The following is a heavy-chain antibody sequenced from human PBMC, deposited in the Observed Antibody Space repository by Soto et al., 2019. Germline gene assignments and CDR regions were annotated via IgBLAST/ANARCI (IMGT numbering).Heavy chain of an antibody. CDR2: IYYSGST. CDR1: GGSVSSGSYY. Sequence: SETLSLTCTVSGGSVSSGSYYWSWIRQPPGKGLEWIGYIYYSGSTNYNPSLKSRVTISVDTSKNQFSLKLSSVTAADTAVYYCARDLGYCTNGVCYDWGQGTLVTVSS. CDR3: ARDLGYCTNGVCYD. V-gene: IGHV4-61*01. D-gene: IGHD2-8*01. J-gene: IGHJ4*02.